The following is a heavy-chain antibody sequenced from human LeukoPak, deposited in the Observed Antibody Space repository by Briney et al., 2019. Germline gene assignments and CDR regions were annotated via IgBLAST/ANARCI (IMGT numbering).Heavy chain of an antibody. D-gene: IGHD1-26*01. J-gene: IGHJ4*02. V-gene: IGHV3-15*01. Sequence: GGSLTLSCAPSGFTLSIDWMRWAPDAPGKGVEGVGLIKSKTEGGTTDCVAPVKDSFNISIDDSKNTLYLQMNSLKTEDTDVYYCTWSGSHFDYWGQGTLVTVSS. CDR2: IKSKTEGGTT. CDR1: GFTLSIDW. CDR3: TWSGSHFDY.